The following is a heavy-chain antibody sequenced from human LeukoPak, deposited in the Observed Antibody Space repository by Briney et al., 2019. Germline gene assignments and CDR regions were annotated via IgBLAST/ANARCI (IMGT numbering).Heavy chain of an antibody. CDR1: GGSISSGDYY. J-gene: IGHJ4*02. CDR2: IYYSGST. Sequence: SQTLSLTCTVSGGSISSGDYYWSWIRQPPGKGLEWIGYIYYSGSTYYNPSLKSRVTISVDTSKNQFSLKLSSVTAADTAVYYCARDITAGTTRGFFDYWGQGTLVTVSS. CDR3: ARDITAGTTRGFFDY. D-gene: IGHD1-1*01. V-gene: IGHV4-30-4*08.